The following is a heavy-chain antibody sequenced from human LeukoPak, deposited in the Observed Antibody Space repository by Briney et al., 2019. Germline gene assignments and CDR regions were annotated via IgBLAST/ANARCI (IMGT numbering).Heavy chain of an antibody. D-gene: IGHD2-8*01. Sequence: ASVNVSFKASGYTFTSYDINWVRQATGQGLEWMGWMNPNSGNTGYAQKFQGRVTMTRNTSISTAYMELSSLRSEDTAVYYCALMVYATLPLSDYYGMDVWGQGTTVTVSS. CDR2: MNPNSGNT. V-gene: IGHV1-8*01. CDR1: GYTFTSYD. CDR3: ALMVYATLPLSDYYGMDV. J-gene: IGHJ6*02.